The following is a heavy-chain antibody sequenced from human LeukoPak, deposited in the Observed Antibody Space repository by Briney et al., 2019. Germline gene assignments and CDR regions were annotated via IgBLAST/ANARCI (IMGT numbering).Heavy chain of an antibody. CDR1: GGSISSSSYY. V-gene: IGHV4-39*07. CDR3: AREDVVVANFDY. Sequence: PSETLPLTCTVSGGSISSSSYYWGWIRQPPGKGLEWIGSIYYSGSTYYNPSLKSRVTISVDTSKNQFSLKLSSVTAADTAVYYCAREDVVVANFDYWGQGTLVTVSS. J-gene: IGHJ4*02. D-gene: IGHD2-15*01. CDR2: IYYSGST.